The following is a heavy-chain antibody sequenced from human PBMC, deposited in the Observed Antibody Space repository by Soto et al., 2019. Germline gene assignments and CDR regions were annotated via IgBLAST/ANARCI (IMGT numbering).Heavy chain of an antibody. D-gene: IGHD2-8*01. Sequence: PGGSLRLSCAASGFTFRNFAMTWVRQAPGQRLEWVSTIGSVGGDTYYADSVTGRFTISRDDSKNTLGLQMNSLRAEDTAMYFCAKDMVNANSVWDPFDIWDQGTMVTVSS. CDR3: AKDMVNANSVWDPFDI. J-gene: IGHJ3*02. V-gene: IGHV3-23*01. CDR2: IGSVGGDT. CDR1: GFTFRNFA.